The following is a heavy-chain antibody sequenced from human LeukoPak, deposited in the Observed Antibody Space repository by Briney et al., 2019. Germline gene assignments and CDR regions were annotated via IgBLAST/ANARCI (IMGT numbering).Heavy chain of an antibody. D-gene: IGHD3-22*01. J-gene: IGHJ3*02. CDR1: RGSFSNYA. CDR3: ARDRRMYYYDSSGYYYDAFDI. CDR2: IIPILGIA. Sequence: GASVKVSCKASRGSFSNYAISWVRQAPGQGLEWMGRIIPILGIANYAQKFQGRVTITADKSASTVYMELSILRSEDTAVYYCARDRRMYYYDSSGYYYDAFDIWGQGTMVTVS. V-gene: IGHV1-69*04.